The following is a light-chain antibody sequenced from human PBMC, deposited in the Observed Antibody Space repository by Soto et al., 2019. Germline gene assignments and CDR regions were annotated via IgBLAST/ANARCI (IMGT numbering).Light chain of an antibody. Sequence: QSVLTQPPSVSAAPGQRVTISCTGSSSNIGAGFEVHWYQQLPGTAPKLLIYTNINRPSGVPDRFSGSRSGTSASLAITGLQAEDEADYYCQSYDSSLSGYVIFGVGTKLTVL. CDR2: TNI. CDR3: QSYDSSLSGYVI. CDR1: SSNIGAGFE. V-gene: IGLV1-40*01. J-gene: IGLJ2*01.